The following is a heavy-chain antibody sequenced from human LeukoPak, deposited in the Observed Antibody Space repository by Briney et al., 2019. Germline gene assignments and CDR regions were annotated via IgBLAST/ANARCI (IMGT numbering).Heavy chain of an antibody. Sequence: GESLKISCKGSGYSFSSYWIGWVRQMPGKGLGWMGIIYPRDSDTRYSPSFRGQVTISVDKSINSAYLQWSSLKASDTAMYYCARRRDGTGSPLEYWGQGTLVTVSS. V-gene: IGHV5-51*01. D-gene: IGHD2-8*02. CDR3: ARRRDGTGSPLEY. CDR1: GYSFSSYW. CDR2: IYPRDSDT. J-gene: IGHJ4*02.